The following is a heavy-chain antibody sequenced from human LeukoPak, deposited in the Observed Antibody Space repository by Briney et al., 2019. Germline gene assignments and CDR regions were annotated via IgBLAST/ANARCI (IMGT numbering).Heavy chain of an antibody. Sequence: GGSLRLSCAASGFTFSTYGMSWVRQAPGKGLEWVSGISGSGGSTYHADSVKGRFTISRDDSKNTLYLQMNGLTAEDTAIYYCAKVAVVTAVTPNAFDIWGQGTMVIVSS. CDR2: ISGSGGST. CDR3: AKVAVVTAVTPNAFDI. D-gene: IGHD2-21*02. J-gene: IGHJ3*02. CDR1: GFTFSTYG. V-gene: IGHV3-23*01.